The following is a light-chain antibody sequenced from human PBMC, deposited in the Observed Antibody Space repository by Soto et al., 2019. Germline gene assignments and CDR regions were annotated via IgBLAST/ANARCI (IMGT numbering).Light chain of an antibody. CDR3: QQFGSSPLYT. CDR1: QSVGGNY. J-gene: IGKJ2*01. CDR2: GAF. V-gene: IGKV3-20*01. Sequence: EMVLTQSPGTLSLSPGERATLSCRASQSVGGNYLAWYQQKPGQAPRLLIYGAFSRAPGIPDRFSGSGSGTDFTITISRLEPEDFAVYYCQQFGSSPLYTFGQGTKLEIK.